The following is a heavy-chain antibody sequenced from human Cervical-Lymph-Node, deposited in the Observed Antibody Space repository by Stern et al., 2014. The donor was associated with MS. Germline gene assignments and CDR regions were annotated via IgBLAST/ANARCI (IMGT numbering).Heavy chain of an antibody. Sequence: EVQLVESGGGLVQPGGSLRLSCAASGFTFSNYTMSWVRQAPGKGLEWVSGISGSGGTTYYTDYVKGRFTISRDNSKNRLHLQMNSLRAEDTAVYYCAKDLFPGSDAFDIWGQGTMVTVSS. D-gene: IGHD2-21*01. CDR2: ISGSGGTT. J-gene: IGHJ3*02. CDR3: AKDLFPGSDAFDI. V-gene: IGHV3-23*04. CDR1: GFTFSNYT.